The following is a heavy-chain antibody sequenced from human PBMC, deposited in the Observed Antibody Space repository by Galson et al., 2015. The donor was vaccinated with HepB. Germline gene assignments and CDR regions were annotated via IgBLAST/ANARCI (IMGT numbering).Heavy chain of an antibody. CDR3: AREDQLLLDNWFDP. Sequence: SLRLSCAASGFTFSSYWMSWVRQAPGKGLEWVANIKQDGSEKYYVDSVKGRFTISRDNAKNSLYLQMNSLRAEDTAVYYCAREDQLLLDNWFDPWGQGTLVTVSS. CDR2: IKQDGSEK. V-gene: IGHV3-7*03. CDR1: GFTFSSYW. J-gene: IGHJ5*02. D-gene: IGHD2-2*01.